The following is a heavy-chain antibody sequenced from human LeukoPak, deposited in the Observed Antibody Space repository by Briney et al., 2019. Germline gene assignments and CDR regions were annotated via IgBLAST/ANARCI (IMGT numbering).Heavy chain of an antibody. CDR1: GFTLNNYS. D-gene: IGHD1-1*01. Sequence: GGSLRLSCAASGFTLNNYSMNWVRQAPGKGLEWVSYISTSGSTTYYADSVKGRFTISRDNAMNSLYLQMNSLRAEDTAVYYCARTRDPPTYYYFYMDVWGKGTTVTVSS. V-gene: IGHV3-48*04. CDR2: ISTSGSTT. CDR3: ARTRDPPTYYYFYMDV. J-gene: IGHJ6*03.